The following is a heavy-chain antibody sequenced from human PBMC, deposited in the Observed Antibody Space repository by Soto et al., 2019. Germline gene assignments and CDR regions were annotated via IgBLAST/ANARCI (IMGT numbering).Heavy chain of an antibody. CDR1: GGSISRSVYY. CDR2: IHNSGTT. V-gene: IGHV4-31*11. CDR3: ARALIVRGVVGWYFDL. J-gene: IGHJ2*01. Sequence: QVQLQESGPGLVKPSQTLSLTCAVSGGSISRSVYYCNWIRQHPGKGLEWIGYIHNSGTTYYNPRLKSRLPFSGDTSKNQFSLKLSSVTTADTAVYYCARALIVRGVVGWYFDLWGRGTLVTVSS. D-gene: IGHD3-10*01.